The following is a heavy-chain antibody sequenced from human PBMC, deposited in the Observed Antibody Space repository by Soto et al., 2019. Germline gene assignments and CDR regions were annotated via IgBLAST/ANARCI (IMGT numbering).Heavy chain of an antibody. J-gene: IGHJ6*02. CDR1: GGSISSGGYY. V-gene: IGHV4-31*03. CDR3: ARDSDYSNYGYGMDV. Sequence: SETLSLTCTVSGGSISSGGYYWSWIRQHPGKGLEWIGYIYYSGSTYYNPSLKGRVTISVDTSKNQFSLKLSSVTAADTAVYYCARDSDYSNYGYGMDVWGQGTTVTVSS. CDR2: IYYSGST. D-gene: IGHD4-4*01.